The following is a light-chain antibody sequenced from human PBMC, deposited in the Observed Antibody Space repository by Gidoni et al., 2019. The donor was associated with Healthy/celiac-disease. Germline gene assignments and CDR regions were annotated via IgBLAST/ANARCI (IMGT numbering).Light chain of an antibody. J-gene: IGKJ4*01. CDR1: PSVSSY. CDR3: QQRSNWPPGVT. V-gene: IGKV3-11*01. CDR2: DAS. Sequence: LVFTPSPAPLSLSPGERATLSCRASPSVSSYLAWYQQKPGQAPRLLIYDASNRATRIPARFSGSASGTDFTLTISSLEPEDFAVYYCQQRSNWPPGVTFGGGTKVEIK.